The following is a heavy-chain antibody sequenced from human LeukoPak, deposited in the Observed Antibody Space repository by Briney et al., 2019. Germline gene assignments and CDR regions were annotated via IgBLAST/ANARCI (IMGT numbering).Heavy chain of an antibody. Sequence: ASVKVSCKASGYTLTGYHMHWVRQAPGQGLEWMGWINPKRGDTNYAQKFQGRVTMTRDTSISTVYMEMSRLRSDDTAIYYCASGRTIFYYYMDVWGKGTTVTISS. V-gene: IGHV1-2*02. D-gene: IGHD3-3*02. CDR3: ASGRTIFYYYMDV. J-gene: IGHJ6*03. CDR1: GYTLTGYH. CDR2: INPKRGDT.